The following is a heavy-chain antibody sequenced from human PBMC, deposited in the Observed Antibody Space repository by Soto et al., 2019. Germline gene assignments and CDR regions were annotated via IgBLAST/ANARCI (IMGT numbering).Heavy chain of an antibody. CDR3: ARESDFGDGAYMRTLDI. J-gene: IGHJ3*02. V-gene: IGHV4-61*01. D-gene: IGHD3-10*01. CDR1: GDSVRSRNYH. CDR2: VYDSVNYDSGRT. Sequence: SELLPLTCTVSGDSVRSRNYHRSWIRQAPGTGLEWIGYVYDSVNYDSGRTNYTPSLKSRVTISLDTSRNQFSLNLTSVTAADTAVYYCARESDFGDGAYMRTLDIWGQGTKVTGSS.